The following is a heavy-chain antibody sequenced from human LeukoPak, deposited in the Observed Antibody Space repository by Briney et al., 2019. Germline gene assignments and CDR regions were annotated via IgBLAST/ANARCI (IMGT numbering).Heavy chain of an antibody. D-gene: IGHD2-8*01. J-gene: IGHJ4*02. CDR2: INPNGGGT. CDR3: ARDFRYCTNGVCSIMSY. Sequence: ASVKVSCKASGYTFTGYYMHWVRQAPGQGLEWMGRINPNGGGTNYAQKFQGRVTMTRDTSISTAYMELSRLGSDDTAVYYCARDFRYCTNGVCSIMSYWGQGTLVTVSS. V-gene: IGHV1-2*06. CDR1: GYTFTGYY.